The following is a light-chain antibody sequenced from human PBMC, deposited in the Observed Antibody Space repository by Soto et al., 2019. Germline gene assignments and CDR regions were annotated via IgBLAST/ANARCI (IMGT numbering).Light chain of an antibody. Sequence: DIQMTQSPSSLSASVGDRVTITCRASRNISNYLSWYQQKPGKAPKLLIYSSSNLQSGVPSRFTGTDVSLTISSLQPEDAATYFCQQSHSTPWTFGQGTKVEI. CDR2: SSS. V-gene: IGKV1-39*01. J-gene: IGKJ1*01. CDR3: QQSHSTPWT. CDR1: RNISNY.